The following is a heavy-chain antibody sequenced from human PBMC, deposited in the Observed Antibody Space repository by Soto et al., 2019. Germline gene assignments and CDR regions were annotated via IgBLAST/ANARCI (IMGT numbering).Heavy chain of an antibody. J-gene: IGHJ4*02. CDR1: GYTFTGHY. CDR2: IGPESGAT. Sequence: ASVKVSCKASGYTFTGHYIHWVRQAPEQGPEWMGEIGPESGATRYAQKFQGRVTMTRDMSITTVYMELNDLSPDDTAVYYCGRGRSGQIVVFYWGQGTPVTVSS. V-gene: IGHV1-2*02. CDR3: GRGRSGQIVVFY. D-gene: IGHD5-12*01.